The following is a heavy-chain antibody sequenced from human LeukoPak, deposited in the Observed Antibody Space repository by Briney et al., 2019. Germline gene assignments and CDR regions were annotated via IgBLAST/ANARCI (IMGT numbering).Heavy chain of an antibody. CDR1: GGSISSGSYY. CDR2: IYTSGST. CDR3: ARGRYYYDSSGYYYSDS. D-gene: IGHD3-22*01. V-gene: IGHV4-61*02. J-gene: IGHJ4*02. Sequence: TLSLTCTVSGGSISSGSYYWSWIRPPAGKGLEWIGRIYTSGSTNYNPSLKSRVTMSVDTFKNQFSLKLSSVTAADTAVYYCARGRYYYDSSGYYYSDSWGLGTLVTVSS.